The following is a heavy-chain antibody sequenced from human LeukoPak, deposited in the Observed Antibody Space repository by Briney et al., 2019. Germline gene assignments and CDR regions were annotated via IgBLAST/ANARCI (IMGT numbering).Heavy chain of an antibody. CDR3: AKIGNGYTYGGGFGR. CDR2: ISHDGSNK. V-gene: IGHV3-30-3*02. J-gene: IGHJ5*02. CDR1: GTFFSGYS. Sequence: PGGSLRLSCIISGTFFSGYSMVWVRQAAGKGLEWVTVISHDGSNKHYAESVKGRFTISRDDPTNTLYLQMNSLRIEDTAVYYCAKIGNGYTYGGGFGRWGQGTLVTVSS. D-gene: IGHD5-18*01.